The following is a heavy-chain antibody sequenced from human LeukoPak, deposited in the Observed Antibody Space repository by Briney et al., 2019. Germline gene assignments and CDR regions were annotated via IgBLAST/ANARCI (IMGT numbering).Heavy chain of an antibody. D-gene: IGHD4-23*01. Sequence: ASVKVSCKASGYTFTSYGISWVRQAPGQGLEWMGWISAYNGNTNYAQKLQGRVTMTTDTSTSTAYMELRSLRSDDTAVYYCARDRLTVVGTTSFDYWGQGTLVTVSS. J-gene: IGHJ4*02. CDR3: ARDRLTVVGTTSFDY. V-gene: IGHV1-18*01. CDR1: GYTFTSYG. CDR2: ISAYNGNT.